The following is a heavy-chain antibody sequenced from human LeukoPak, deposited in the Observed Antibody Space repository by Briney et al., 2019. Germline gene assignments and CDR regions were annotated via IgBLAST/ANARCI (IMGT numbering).Heavy chain of an antibody. V-gene: IGHV1-46*01. Sequence: ASVKGSCKASGYTLTRYHMHWVRQAPGQRLEWMGIIYHSGGSTRYAQKFQGRVTMTRDTSTSTVYMELSSLRSEDTAVYYCARDRSRWSVDYWGQGTLVSVSS. CDR2: IYHSGGST. CDR3: ARDRSRWSVDY. CDR1: GYTLTRYH. J-gene: IGHJ4*02. D-gene: IGHD6-13*01.